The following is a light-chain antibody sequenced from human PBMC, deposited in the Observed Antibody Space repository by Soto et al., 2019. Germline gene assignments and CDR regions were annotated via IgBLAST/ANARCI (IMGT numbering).Light chain of an antibody. J-gene: IGKJ4*01. CDR1: QNIDHS. CDR3: QQSYSTPPT. V-gene: IGKV1-39*01. Sequence: EIQMTQTPSSMSASVGDRVTITGRASQNIDHSLYWYQQKPGKAPTLLIYAASSLQGGVPSRFSGSGSGTDFALTISSLQPEDFATYYCQQSYSTPPTFGGGTQVDI. CDR2: AAS.